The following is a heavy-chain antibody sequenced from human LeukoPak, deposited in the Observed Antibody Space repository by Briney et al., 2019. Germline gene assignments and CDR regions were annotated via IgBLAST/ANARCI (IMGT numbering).Heavy chain of an antibody. CDR1: DYSVNRGYC. Sequence: SETLSLTCPVFDYSVNRGYCWDWFRQPPGKGLEWIGTKCHSGTTYYNPSLKSRVTISVDTSKNQFSLKLNSVTAADTAVYYCARDFTGSPHFWGRGTLVTVSS. CDR3: ARDFTGSPHF. D-gene: IGHD1-26*01. CDR2: KCHSGTT. J-gene: IGHJ4*02. V-gene: IGHV4-38-2*02.